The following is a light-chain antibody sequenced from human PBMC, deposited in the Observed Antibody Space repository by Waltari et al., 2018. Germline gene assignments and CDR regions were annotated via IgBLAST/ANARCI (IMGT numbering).Light chain of an antibody. J-gene: IGKJ1*01. CDR2: GAS. Sequence: EIVLTQSPGTLSLSPGERATLSCRASQSVSRTLAWYQQKAGQAPRLLIYGASARATGIPERFSGGGSVTDFSLTISRLEPEDFAVYYCQHYVRLPATFGQGTKVEIK. CDR3: QHYVRLPAT. V-gene: IGKV3-20*01. CDR1: QSVSRT.